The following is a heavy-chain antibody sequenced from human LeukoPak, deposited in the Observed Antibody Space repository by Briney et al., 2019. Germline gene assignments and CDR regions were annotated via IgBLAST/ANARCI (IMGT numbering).Heavy chain of an antibody. V-gene: IGHV3-30*04. CDR1: GFTFSSYA. Sequence: PGRSLRPSCAASGFTFSSYAMHWVRQAPGKGLEWVAVISYDGSNKYYADSVKGRFTISRDNSKNTLYLQINSLRAEDTAVYYCARSPSLLYGMDVWGQGTTVTVSS. J-gene: IGHJ6*02. CDR3: ARSPSLLYGMDV. CDR2: ISYDGSNK.